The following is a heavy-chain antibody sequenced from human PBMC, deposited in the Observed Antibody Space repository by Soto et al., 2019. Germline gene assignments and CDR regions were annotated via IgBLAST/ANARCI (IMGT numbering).Heavy chain of an antibody. D-gene: IGHD3-10*01. CDR1: GFTFSDYY. V-gene: IGHV3-11*01. CDR3: ASGASKLLWFGELPGLDY. J-gene: IGHJ4*02. Sequence: QVQLVESGGGLVKPGGSLRLSCAASGFTFSDYYMSWIRQAPGKGLEWVSYISSSGSTIYYADSVKGRFTISRDNAKNSLYLQMNSLRAEDAAVYYCASGASKLLWFGELPGLDYWGQGTLVTVSS. CDR2: ISSSGSTI.